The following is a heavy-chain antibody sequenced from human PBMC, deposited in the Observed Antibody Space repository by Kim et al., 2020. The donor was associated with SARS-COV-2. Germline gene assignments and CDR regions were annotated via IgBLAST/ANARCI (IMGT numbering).Heavy chain of an antibody. CDR1: GYTLTELS. V-gene: IGHV1-24*01. CDR2: FDPEDGET. CDR3: AIPVLRYFDWKV. Sequence: ASVKVSCKVSGYTLTELSMHWVRQAPGKGLEWMGGFDPEDGETIYAQKFQGRVTMTEDTSTDTAYMELSSLRSEDTAVYYCAIPVLRYFDWKVWGQGTTVTVSS. D-gene: IGHD3-9*01. J-gene: IGHJ6*02.